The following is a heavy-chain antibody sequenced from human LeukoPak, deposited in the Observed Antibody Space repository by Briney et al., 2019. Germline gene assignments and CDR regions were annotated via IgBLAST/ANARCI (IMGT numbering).Heavy chain of an antibody. V-gene: IGHV3-7*05. CDR3: ARDPLYGSGA. Sequence: GGSLRLSCAASGFTFSSFWMSWVRQVPGKGLEGVANIRADGGVRNYVDSVKGRFTISRDNAKNSLYLQMNSLRAEDTAVYYCARDPLYGSGAWGQGTLVTVSS. D-gene: IGHD6-19*01. CDR2: IRADGGVR. CDR1: GFTFSSFW. J-gene: IGHJ5*02.